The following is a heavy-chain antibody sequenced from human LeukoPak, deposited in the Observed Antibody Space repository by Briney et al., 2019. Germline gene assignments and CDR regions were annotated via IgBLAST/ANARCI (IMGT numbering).Heavy chain of an antibody. CDR3: ARSPCIAAAGMCRFDP. CDR2: ISAYSGNT. D-gene: IGHD6-13*01. J-gene: IGHJ5*02. Sequence: ASVKVSCKASGYTFTSYAISWVRQAPGQGLEWMGWISAYSGNTNYAQKLQGRITMTTDTSTSTAYMELRSLRSDDTAVYYCARSPCIAAAGMCRFDPWGQGTLVTVSS. CDR1: GYTFTSYA. V-gene: IGHV1-18*01.